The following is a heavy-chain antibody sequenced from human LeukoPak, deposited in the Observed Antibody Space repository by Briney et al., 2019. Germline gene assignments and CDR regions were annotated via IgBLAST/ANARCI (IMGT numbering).Heavy chain of an antibody. J-gene: IGHJ4*02. CDR2: IRSSGTTI. CDR1: GFTFSSYE. D-gene: IGHD3-3*01. CDR3: ARDRFGSEWGPGSAFDY. Sequence: GGSLRLSCAASGFTFSSYEMNWVRQAPGKGLEWVSYIRSSGTTIYYADSVKGRFTISRDNAKNSLYLQMNSLRAEDTAVYYCARDRFGSEWGPGSAFDYWGQGTLVTVSS. V-gene: IGHV3-48*03.